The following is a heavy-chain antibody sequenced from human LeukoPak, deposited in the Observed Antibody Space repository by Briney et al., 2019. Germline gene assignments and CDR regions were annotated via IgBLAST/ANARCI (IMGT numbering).Heavy chain of an antibody. CDR1: GYTFTGYY. V-gene: IGHV1-2*02. Sequence: ASVKVSCKASGYTFTGYYMHWVRQAPGQGLEWMGWINPNGGGTNYAQKFQGRVTMTRDTSISTAYMELSRLRSDDTAVYYCARVAGTGEAIEYWGQGTLVTVSS. D-gene: IGHD6-19*01. CDR2: INPNGGGT. CDR3: ARVAGTGEAIEY. J-gene: IGHJ4*02.